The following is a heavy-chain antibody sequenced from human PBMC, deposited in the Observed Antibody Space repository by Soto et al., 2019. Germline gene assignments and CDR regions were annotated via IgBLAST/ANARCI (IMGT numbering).Heavy chain of an antibody. CDR1: GYTFSTYG. Sequence: QVQLVQSGAEVKKPGASVKVSCKPSGYTFSTYGISWVRQAPGQGLEWMGWISVYNGNTNYAQKLQGRVTMTTETSTSTAYMELRSLRSDDTAVYYCARDLTSFRMGHFDYWGQGTLVTVSS. D-gene: IGHD3-3*01. CDR3: ARDLTSFRMGHFDY. CDR2: ISVYNGNT. J-gene: IGHJ4*02. V-gene: IGHV1-18*04.